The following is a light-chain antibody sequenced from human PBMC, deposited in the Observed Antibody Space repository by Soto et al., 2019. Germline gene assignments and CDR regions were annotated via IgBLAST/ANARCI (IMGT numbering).Light chain of an antibody. V-gene: IGKV3-11*01. CDR1: QSVDKF. Sequence: EVELTQSPATLSLSPGETATLSCRASQSVDKFLAWYQQRPGQPPRLLIFDSSNRATGVPVRFSGSGSGTVFTLTIGSLEPEDSAVYYCQQRKHWPTITFGQGTRLEIX. CDR3: QQRKHWPTIT. CDR2: DSS. J-gene: IGKJ5*01.